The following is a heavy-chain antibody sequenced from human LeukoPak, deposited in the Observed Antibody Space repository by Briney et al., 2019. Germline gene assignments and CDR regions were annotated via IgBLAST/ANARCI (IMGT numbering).Heavy chain of an antibody. CDR3: ARDWRLIDY. Sequence: GGSLRLSCAASGFTFSSYAMHWVRQAPGKGLEWVAVISYDGSNKYYADSVKGRFTISRDNSKNTLYLQMNSLRAEDTAVYYCARDWRLIDYWGQGILVTVSS. CDR2: ISYDGSNK. D-gene: IGHD6-25*01. J-gene: IGHJ4*02. CDR1: GFTFSSYA. V-gene: IGHV3-30-3*01.